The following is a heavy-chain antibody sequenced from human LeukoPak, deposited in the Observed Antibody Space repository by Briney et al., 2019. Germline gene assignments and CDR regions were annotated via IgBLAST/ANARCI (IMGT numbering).Heavy chain of an antibody. CDR3: ARLEGPRYSSSWYHAFDI. D-gene: IGHD6-13*01. J-gene: IGHJ3*02. Sequence: SETLSLTCTVYGGSISSYYWSWVRQPAGKGLEWIGRIYTSGSTNYNPSLKSRVTMSVDTYKNQFSLKLSSVTAADTGVYYFARLEGPRYSSSWYHAFDIWRQATMITVSP. CDR1: GGSISSYY. V-gene: IGHV4-59*10. CDR2: IYTSGST.